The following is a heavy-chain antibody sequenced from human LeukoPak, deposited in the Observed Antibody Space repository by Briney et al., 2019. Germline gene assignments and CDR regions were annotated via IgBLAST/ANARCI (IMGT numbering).Heavy chain of an antibody. CDR1: GFTFRDYT. V-gene: IGHV3-21*01. CDR3: AREVVIVVEPAANTIDY. Sequence: GGSLRLSYVASGFTFRDYTMNWVRQAPGKGLEWVSAISKSSTYIKYADSVKGRFTVSRDNAKNSPFLQMNSLRVEDTAVYYCAREVVIVVEPAANTIDYWGQGTRVTVSS. J-gene: IGHJ4*02. CDR2: ISKSSTYI. D-gene: IGHD2-2*01.